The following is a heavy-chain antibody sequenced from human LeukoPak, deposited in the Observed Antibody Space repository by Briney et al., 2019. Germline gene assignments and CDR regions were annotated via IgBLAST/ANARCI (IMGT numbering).Heavy chain of an antibody. CDR3: ARSGYDEVFDY. V-gene: IGHV3-48*04. Sequence: TGGSLRLSCAASGFTFSSYSMNWVRQAPGKGLEWISYISRRGDTIYYADSVKGRFTISRDNGENLMYMQMNSLRAEDTATYYCARSGYDEVFDYWGQGILVTVSS. J-gene: IGHJ4*02. CDR1: GFTFSSYS. D-gene: IGHD5-12*01. CDR2: ISRRGDTI.